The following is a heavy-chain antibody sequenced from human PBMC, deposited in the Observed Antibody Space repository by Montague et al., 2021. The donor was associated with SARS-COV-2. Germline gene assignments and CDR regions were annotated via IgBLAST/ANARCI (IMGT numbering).Heavy chain of an antibody. V-gene: IGHV4-4*07. CDR1: GGSISTHF. CDR3: ARDTVGDFWIGNYFDY. CDR2: IYASGST. Sequence: SETLSLTCTVSGGSISTHFWNWIRQPAGTGLEWIGRIYASGSTHYNPSLRSQLTMSVDTSKNQFSLRLTSVTAAATAVYYCARDTVGDFWIGNYFDYWGQGTLVTVSS. D-gene: IGHD3-3*01. J-gene: IGHJ4*02.